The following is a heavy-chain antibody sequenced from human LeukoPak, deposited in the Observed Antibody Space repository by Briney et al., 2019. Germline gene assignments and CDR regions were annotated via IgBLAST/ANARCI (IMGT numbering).Heavy chain of an antibody. CDR1: GGTFSSYI. J-gene: IGHJ4*02. Sequence: GASVKVSCKASGGTFSSYIISWVRQAPGQGLEWMGRIIPILGIANYAQKFQGRVTITADKSTSTAYMELSSLRSEDTAVYYCARQTTGYSNEDFVDYWGQGTLVTVAS. CDR3: ARQTTGYSNEDFVDY. V-gene: IGHV1-69*02. D-gene: IGHD4-11*01. CDR2: IIPILGIA.